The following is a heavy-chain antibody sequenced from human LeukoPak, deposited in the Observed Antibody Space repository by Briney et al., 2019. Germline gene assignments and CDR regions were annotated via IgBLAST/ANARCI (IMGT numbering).Heavy chain of an antibody. J-gene: IGHJ6*03. CDR3: ARRISDYYYYYMDV. Sequence: KPSETLSLXCTVSGGSISTSAFYWGWIRQPPGKGLEWIGSIYDSGNEFYNPSLKSRVTISADTSKNQFSLKLNSVTAADTAMYYCARRISDYYYYYMDVWGEGITVTVSS. CDR2: IYDSGNE. CDR1: GGSISTSAFY. D-gene: IGHD2/OR15-2a*01. V-gene: IGHV4-39*01.